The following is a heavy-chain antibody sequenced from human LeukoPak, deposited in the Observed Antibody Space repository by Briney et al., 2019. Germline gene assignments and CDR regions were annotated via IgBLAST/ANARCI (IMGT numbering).Heavy chain of an antibody. CDR1: GGSLSSSSNY. CDR2: IYYDGST. V-gene: IGHV4-39*01. CDR3: ARHSGPYSSSWFDY. J-gene: IGHJ4*02. Sequence: SETLSLTCTVSGGSLSSSSNYWGWIRQPPGKGLDWIGSIYYDGSTYYNPSLKSRVTMSVDTSKNQFSLKLSSVTAADTAVYYCARHSGPYSSSWFDYWGQGTLVTVSS. D-gene: IGHD6-13*01.